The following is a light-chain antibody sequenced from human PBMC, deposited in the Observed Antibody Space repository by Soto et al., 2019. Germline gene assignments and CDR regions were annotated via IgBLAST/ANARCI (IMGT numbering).Light chain of an antibody. CDR1: RSDVGGYKY. CDR3: SSYTSSSPCV. Sequence: QSVLTQPASVSGSPGQSITISCTGTRSDVGGYKYVSWYQQYPGKAPKLMMYDVSNRPSGVSNRFSGSKSGNTASLTISGLQAEDEADYYCSSYTSSSPCVFGTGTKVTVL. J-gene: IGLJ1*01. V-gene: IGLV2-14*01. CDR2: DVS.